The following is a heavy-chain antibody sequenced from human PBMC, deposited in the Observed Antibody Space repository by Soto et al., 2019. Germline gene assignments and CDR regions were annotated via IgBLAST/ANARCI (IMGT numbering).Heavy chain of an antibody. CDR3: ARAILSSIEVGRPVYSQH. Sequence: ASVKVSCKASGYTFTSYYMHWLLQAPGQGPEWMGIINPSGGSTSYAQKFQGRVTMTRDTSTSTVYMELSSLRSEDAAVYYCARAILSSIEVGRPVYSQHWGKGTLVAVS. CDR1: GYTFTSYY. J-gene: IGHJ1*01. CDR2: INPSGGST. V-gene: IGHV1-46*03. D-gene: IGHD6-19*01.